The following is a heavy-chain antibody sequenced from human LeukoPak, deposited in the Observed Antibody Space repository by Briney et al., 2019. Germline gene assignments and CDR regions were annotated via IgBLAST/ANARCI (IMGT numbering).Heavy chain of an antibody. V-gene: IGHV3-7*01. Sequence: GGSLRLSCAASGFTFSNYWINWVRQAPGKGLEWVANMNEYGSEKYYVDSVRGRFTISRNNAENSLFLHMNSLRVEDTAVYRCARVLYGSRVNVIDSWGPGTLVTVSS. CDR2: MNEYGSEK. D-gene: IGHD2-15*01. CDR1: GFTFSNYW. J-gene: IGHJ4*02. CDR3: ARVLYGSRVNVIDS.